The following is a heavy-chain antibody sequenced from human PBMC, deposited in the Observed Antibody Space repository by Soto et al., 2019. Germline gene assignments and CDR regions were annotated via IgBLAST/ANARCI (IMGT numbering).Heavy chain of an antibody. Sequence: GGSLRLSCAASGFTFDDYAMHWVRQAPGKGLEWVSGISWNSGNIGYADSVKGRFTISRDNAMNSLYLQMNSLRAEDTALYYFAKDMKFRVAVAGTEYFQHWGQGTLVTVSS. CDR2: ISWNSGNI. CDR3: AKDMKFRVAVAGTEYFQH. D-gene: IGHD6-19*01. V-gene: IGHV3-9*01. J-gene: IGHJ1*01. CDR1: GFTFDDYA.